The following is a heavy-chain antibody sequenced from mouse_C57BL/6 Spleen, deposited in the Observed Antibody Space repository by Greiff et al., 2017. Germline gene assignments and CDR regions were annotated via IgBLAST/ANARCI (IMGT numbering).Heavy chain of an antibody. J-gene: IGHJ2*01. V-gene: IGHV1-80*01. Sequence: QVQLKESGAELVKPGASVKISCKASGYAFSSYWMNWVKQRPGKGLEWIGQIYPGDGDTNYNGKFKGKATLTADKSSSTAYMQLSSLTSEDSAVYFCARAATEDYFDYWGQGTTLTVSS. D-gene: IGHD6-1*01. CDR2: IYPGDGDT. CDR1: GYAFSSYW. CDR3: ARAATEDYFDY.